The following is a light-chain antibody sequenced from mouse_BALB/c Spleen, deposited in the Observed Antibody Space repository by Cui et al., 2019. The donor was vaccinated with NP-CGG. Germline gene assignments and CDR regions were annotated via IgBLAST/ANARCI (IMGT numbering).Light chain of an antibody. CDR3: ALWYSNHWV. CDR1: TGAVTTTNY. CDR2: GTN. J-gene: IGLJ1*01. Sequence: AVETQESATTTSPGETVTLTCRSSTGAVTTTNYANWVQEKPDHLFTGLIGGTNNRAPGVPARFSGFLIGDKAALTITGAQTEDEAIFFCALWYSNHWVFGGGTKLTVL. V-gene: IGLV1*01.